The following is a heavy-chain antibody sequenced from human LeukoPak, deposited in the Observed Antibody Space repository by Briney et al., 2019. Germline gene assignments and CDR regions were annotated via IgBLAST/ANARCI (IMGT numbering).Heavy chain of an antibody. CDR3: ARGGYYDFWSGYYAFDY. CDR2: INWNGGST. D-gene: IGHD3-3*01. V-gene: IGHV3-20*01. CDR1: GFTFDDYG. Sequence: GGSLRLSCAASGFTFDDYGMSWVRQAPGKGLEWVSGINWNGGSTGYADSVKGRFTISRDNAKNSLYLQMNSLRAEDTALYHCARGGYYDFWSGYYAFDYWGQGTLVTASS. J-gene: IGHJ4*02.